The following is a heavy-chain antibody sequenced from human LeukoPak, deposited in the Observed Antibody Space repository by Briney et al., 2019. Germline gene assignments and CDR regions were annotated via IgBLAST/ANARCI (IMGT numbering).Heavy chain of an antibody. CDR3: ARDLSSISNWVFDY. D-gene: IGHD7-27*01. Sequence: ASVKVSCKTSGYTFIDYFIHWVRQAPGQGLEWMGRLNPNNGDTYYAQDFQGRVTMTRDTSISTAYMELSRLTSDDTAVYYCARDLSSISNWVFDYWGQGTLVTVSS. CDR1: GYTFIDYF. V-gene: IGHV1-2*06. J-gene: IGHJ4*02. CDR2: LNPNNGDT.